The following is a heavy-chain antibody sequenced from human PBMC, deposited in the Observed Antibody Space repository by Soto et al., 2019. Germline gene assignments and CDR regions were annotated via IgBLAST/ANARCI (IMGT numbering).Heavy chain of an antibody. Sequence: LSLTCAVSGGSISSSNWWSWVRQPPGKGLEWIGEIYHSGSTNYNPSLKSRVTISVDKSKNQFSLKLSSVTAADTAVYYCARVITMVRGDPDYYYYYGMDVWGQGTTVTVSS. J-gene: IGHJ6*02. D-gene: IGHD3-10*01. CDR2: IYHSGST. CDR3: ARVITMVRGDPDYYYYYGMDV. V-gene: IGHV4-4*02. CDR1: GGSISSSNW.